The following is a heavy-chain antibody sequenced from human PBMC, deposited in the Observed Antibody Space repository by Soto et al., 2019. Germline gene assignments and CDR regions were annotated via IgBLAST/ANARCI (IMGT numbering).Heavy chain of an antibody. Sequence: QVQLVQSGAEVKKPGASVKVSCKASGYTFTSYDINWVRQATGQGLEWMGWMNPNSGNTGYAQKFQGRVTMTSNTSINTAYMELSSLRSEDTAVYYCARERGSGSYYTPWFDPWGQGTLVTVSS. J-gene: IGHJ5*02. CDR2: MNPNSGNT. CDR3: ARERGSGSYYTPWFDP. V-gene: IGHV1-8*01. D-gene: IGHD3-10*01. CDR1: GYTFTSYD.